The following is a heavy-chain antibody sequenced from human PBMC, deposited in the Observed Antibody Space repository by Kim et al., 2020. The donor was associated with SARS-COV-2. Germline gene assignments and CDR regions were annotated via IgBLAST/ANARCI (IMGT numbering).Heavy chain of an antibody. Sequence: TTYAQKFQGRVPMTWDTSTSTVYMDLSSLKSEDAAVYFCAREGPKTFFFDYWGQGSLVTVSS. V-gene: IGHV1-46*01. CDR2: T. CDR3: AREGPKTFFFDY. J-gene: IGHJ4*02.